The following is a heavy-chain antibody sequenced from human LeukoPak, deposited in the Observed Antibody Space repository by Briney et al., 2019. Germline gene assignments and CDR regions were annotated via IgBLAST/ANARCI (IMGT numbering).Heavy chain of an antibody. D-gene: IGHD3-22*01. CDR2: ISYDGSNK. CDR3: ARGRFSYDNTGYSSFYY. Sequence: GGSRRLAWAAAGFTFSSYAMHWVRQAPGKWLEWVAVISYDGSNKYYADSVKGRFTISRDNSKNTLYLQMNSLRAEDTAVYYCARGRFSYDNTGYSSFYYWGQGTLVTVSS. V-gene: IGHV3-30-3*01. CDR1: GFTFSSYA. J-gene: IGHJ4*02.